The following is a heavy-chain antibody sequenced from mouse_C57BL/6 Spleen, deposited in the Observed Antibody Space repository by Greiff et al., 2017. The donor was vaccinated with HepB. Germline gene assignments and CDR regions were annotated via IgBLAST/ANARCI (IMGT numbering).Heavy chain of an antibody. CDR1: GYTFTSYW. V-gene: IGHV1-55*01. J-gene: IGHJ2*01. Sequence: QVQLQQSGAELVKPGASVKMSCKASGYTFTSYWITWVKQRPGQGLEWIGDIYPGSGSTNYNEKFKSKATLTLDTSSSTAYMQLSSLTSEDSAVYYCARWIYYDYDVDYWGQGTTLTVSS. CDR2: IYPGSGST. D-gene: IGHD2-4*01. CDR3: ARWIYYDYDVDY.